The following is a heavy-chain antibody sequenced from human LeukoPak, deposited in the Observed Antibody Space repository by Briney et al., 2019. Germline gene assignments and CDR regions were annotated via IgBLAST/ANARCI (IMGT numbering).Heavy chain of an antibody. CDR2: IYYSGSA. CDR3: ARANTAMVYNDY. J-gene: IGHJ4*02. CDR1: GGSISSGGYY. V-gene: IGHV4-31*03. D-gene: IGHD5-18*01. Sequence: PSETLSLTCTVSGGSISSGGYYWSWIRQHPGKGLEWIGYIYYSGSAYYNPSLKSRVTISVDTSKNQFSLKLSSVTAADTAVYYCARANTAMVYNDYWGRGTLVTVSS.